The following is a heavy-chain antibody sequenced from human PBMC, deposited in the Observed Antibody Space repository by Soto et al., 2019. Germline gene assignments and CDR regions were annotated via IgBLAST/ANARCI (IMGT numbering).Heavy chain of an antibody. CDR1: GFTVSSNY. J-gene: IGHJ6*04. D-gene: IGHD2-21*01. V-gene: IGHV3-66*01. CDR2: IYSGGST. Sequence: EVQLVESGGGLVQPGGSLRLSCAASGFTVSSNYMSWVRQAPGKGLEWVSVIYSGGSTYYADSVKGIFTISRDNSKNTLYLQMNSLRAEDTAVYYCARDLWAGAAPSMDVWGKGTTVTVSS. CDR3: ARDLWAGAAPSMDV.